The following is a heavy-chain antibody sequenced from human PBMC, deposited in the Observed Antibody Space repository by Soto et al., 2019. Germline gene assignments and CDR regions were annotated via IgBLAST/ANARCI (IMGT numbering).Heavy chain of an antibody. V-gene: IGHV4-4*07. D-gene: IGHD1-1*01. CDR2: SFHDGNT. J-gene: IGHJ4*02. CDR1: GGFISSYY. CDR3: ARYEYNDSSD. Sequence: SETLALAGTASGGFISSYYLSGIRQPAGKGLEWIVESFHDGNTSYNPSLKSRVTMSVDKSKNYFSLELTSVTAADTALYYFARYEYNDSSDWGQGTLVTVSS.